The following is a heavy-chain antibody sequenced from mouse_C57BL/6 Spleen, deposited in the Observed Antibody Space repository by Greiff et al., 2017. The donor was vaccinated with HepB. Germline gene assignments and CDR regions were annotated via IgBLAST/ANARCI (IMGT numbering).Heavy chain of an antibody. V-gene: IGHV5-9-1*02. Sequence: EVMLVESGEGLVKPGGSLKLSCAASGFTFSSYAMSWVRQTPEKRLEWVAYISSGGDYTYYADTVKGRFTISRDNARNTLYLQMSSLKSEDTAMYYCTREATTHYFDYWGQGTTLTVSS. CDR1: GFTFSSYA. J-gene: IGHJ2*01. CDR3: TREATTHYFDY. CDR2: ISSGGDYT. D-gene: IGHD1-1*01.